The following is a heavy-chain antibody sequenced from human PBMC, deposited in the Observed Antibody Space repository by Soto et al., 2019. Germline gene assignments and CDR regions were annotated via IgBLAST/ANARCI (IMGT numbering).Heavy chain of an antibody. Sequence: SETLSLTCAVYGGSFSGYYWSWIRQPPGKGLEWIGEINHSGSTNYNPSLKSRVTISVDTSKNQFSLKLSSVTAADTAVYYCARKISQWRCFDPWGQGTLVTVSS. CDR3: ARKISQWRCFDP. CDR2: INHSGST. D-gene: IGHD6-19*01. J-gene: IGHJ5*02. CDR1: GGSFSGYY. V-gene: IGHV4-34*01.